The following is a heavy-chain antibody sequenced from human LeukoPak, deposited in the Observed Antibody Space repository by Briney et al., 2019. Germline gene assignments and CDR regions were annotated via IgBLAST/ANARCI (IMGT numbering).Heavy chain of an antibody. CDR2: ISGYNGKT. D-gene: IGHD1-26*01. V-gene: IGHV1-18*01. CDR1: GYSFATYA. CDR3: ARVGATYGDPLEYDY. Sequence: ASAKVSCKASGYSFATYAITWVRQAPGLGLEWMGWISGYNGKTNNAPKLQGRLTMTTDTSTRTAYMELRSLRSDDTAMYYCARVGATYGDPLEYDYWGQGTLVTVSS. J-gene: IGHJ4*02.